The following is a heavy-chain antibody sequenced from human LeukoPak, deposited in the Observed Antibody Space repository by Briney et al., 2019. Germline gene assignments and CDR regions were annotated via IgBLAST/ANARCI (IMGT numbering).Heavy chain of an antibody. CDR1: GYTFTSYA. CDR3: AREGNYGVLGQGIDY. D-gene: IGHD4-17*01. V-gene: IGHV1-46*01. J-gene: IGHJ4*02. CDR2: INPSGGST. Sequence: ASVKVSCKASGYTFTSYAMHWVRQAPGQGLEWMGIINPSGGSTSYAQKFQGRVTMTRDTSTSTVYMELSSLRSEDTAVYYCAREGNYGVLGQGIDYWGQGTLVTVSS.